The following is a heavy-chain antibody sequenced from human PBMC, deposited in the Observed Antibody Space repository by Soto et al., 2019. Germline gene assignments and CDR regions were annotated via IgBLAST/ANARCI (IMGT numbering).Heavy chain of an antibody. CDR2: ISGSGGST. CDR3: AKDSPPGGYYDISGHWFDP. V-gene: IGHV3-23*01. CDR1: GFTFSSYA. D-gene: IGHD3-9*01. Sequence: GGSLRLSCAASGFTFSSYAMSWVRQAPGKGLEWVSAISGSGGSTYYADSVKGRFTISRDNSKNTLYLQMNSLRAEDTAVYYCAKDSPPGGYYDISGHWFDPWGQGTLVTVSS. J-gene: IGHJ5*02.